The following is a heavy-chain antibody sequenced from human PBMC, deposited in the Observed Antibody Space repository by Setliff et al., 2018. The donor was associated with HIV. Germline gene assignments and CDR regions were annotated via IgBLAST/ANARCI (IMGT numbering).Heavy chain of an antibody. CDR3: AMSMTTYPVSRAFDI. CDR1: GYTFTSYG. D-gene: IGHD4-4*01. J-gene: IGHJ3*02. Sequence: SVKVSCKASGYTFTSYGISWVRQAPGQGLEWMGGIIPIFGTTNYAQKFQGRVTITADESTSTAYMELSSLRSEDTAVYYCAMSMTTYPVSRAFDIWGQGTMVTVSS. V-gene: IGHV1-69*13. CDR2: IIPIFGTT.